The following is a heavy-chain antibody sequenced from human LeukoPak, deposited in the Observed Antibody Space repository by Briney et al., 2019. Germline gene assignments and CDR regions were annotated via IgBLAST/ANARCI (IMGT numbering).Heavy chain of an antibody. CDR1: GYTFSSYD. CDR2: MNPNSGNT. J-gene: IGHJ6*02. Sequence: ASVKVSCKASGYTFSSYDINWVRQATGQGLEWMGWMNPNSGNTGYAQKFQGRVTMTRDTSISTAYMELSRLRSDDTAVYYCARGIPYGMDVWGQGTTVTVSS. CDR3: ARGIPYGMDV. V-gene: IGHV1-8*01.